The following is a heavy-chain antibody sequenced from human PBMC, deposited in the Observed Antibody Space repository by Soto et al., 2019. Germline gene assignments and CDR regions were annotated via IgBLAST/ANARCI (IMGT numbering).Heavy chain of an antibody. CDR2: ISGSGGST. J-gene: IGHJ6*02. Sequence: GGSLRLSCAASGFTFSSYAMSWVRQAPGKGLEWVSAISGSGGSTYYADSVKGRFTISRDNSKNTLYLQMNSLRAEDTAVYYCAKDAYYYDSSGYLTPPYYYYGMDVWGQGTTVTVSS. CDR3: AKDAYYYDSSGYLTPPYYYYGMDV. CDR1: GFTFSSYA. V-gene: IGHV3-23*01. D-gene: IGHD3-22*01.